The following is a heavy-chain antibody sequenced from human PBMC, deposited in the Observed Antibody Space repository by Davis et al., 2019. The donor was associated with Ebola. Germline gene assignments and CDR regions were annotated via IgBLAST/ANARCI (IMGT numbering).Heavy chain of an antibody. V-gene: IGHV4-59*02. CDR1: GCPVNNYF. J-gene: IGHJ6*02. CDR3: ARGNYGDYIVLYYYNMDV. Sequence: SETLSLTCTVSGCPVNNYFWSWIRQPLGKGLEWIGNIHYLGNTNYNPSLKSRVTMSVDTSKNQFSLKLSSVTAADTAVYYCARGNYGDYIVLYYYNMDVWGQGTLVTVSS. D-gene: IGHD4-17*01. CDR2: IHYLGNT.